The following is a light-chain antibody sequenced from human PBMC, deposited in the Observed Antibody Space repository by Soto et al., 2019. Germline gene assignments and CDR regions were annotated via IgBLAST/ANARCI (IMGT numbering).Light chain of an antibody. J-gene: IGKJ4*01. Sequence: EIVLAQSPGNLSLSPGERATLSCRASQSVSSNLAWYQQKPGQAPRLLIYGASARATGIPARFSGSGSGADFTLSITRLEPEDFALYYCQQYGSTPLTFGGGTKVDIK. CDR3: QQYGSTPLT. V-gene: IGKV3-20*01. CDR2: GAS. CDR1: QSVSSN.